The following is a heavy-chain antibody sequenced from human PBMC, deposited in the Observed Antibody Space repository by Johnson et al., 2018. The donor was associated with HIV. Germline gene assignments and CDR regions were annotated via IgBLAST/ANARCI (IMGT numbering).Heavy chain of an antibody. CDR2: ISYDGSNK. CDR1: GFTFSSYG. CDR3: ARDRGRLISYGLDAFDI. Sequence: VQLVESGGGVVQPGRSLRLSCAASGFTFSSYGMHWVRQAPGKGLEWVAVISYDGSNKYYADSVKGRFSISRDNAKNSLYLQMNSLRAEDTAVYYCARDRGRLISYGLDAFDIWGQGTM. V-gene: IGHV3-30*03. J-gene: IGHJ3*02. D-gene: IGHD5-18*01.